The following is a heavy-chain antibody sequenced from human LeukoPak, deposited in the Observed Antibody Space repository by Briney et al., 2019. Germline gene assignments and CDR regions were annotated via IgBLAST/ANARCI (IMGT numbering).Heavy chain of an antibody. CDR2: IYSGGTT. V-gene: IGHV3-53*01. CDR3: ARGPRGFDP. J-gene: IGHJ5*02. Sequence: GGSLRLSCEASGFTVSSNDMSWVRQAPGKGLEWISVIYSGGTTDYADSVKGRFTISRDNSKNTLYLQMNSLRVEDTAVYYCARGPRGFDPWGQGTLVTVSA. CDR1: GFTVSSND.